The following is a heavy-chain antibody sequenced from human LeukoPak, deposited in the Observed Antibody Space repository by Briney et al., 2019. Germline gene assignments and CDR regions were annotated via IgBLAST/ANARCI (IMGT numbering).Heavy chain of an antibody. Sequence: SETLSLTCTVSCGSISSYYCSWIRQPPGKGLEWIGYIYYSGSTNYNPSLKSRVTISVDTSKNQFSLKLSSVTAAETAVYYCARALYYYDSSGYYYFDYWGQGTLVTVSS. V-gene: IGHV4-59*01. CDR1: CGSISSYY. J-gene: IGHJ4*02. CDR3: ARALYYYDSSGYYYFDY. CDR2: IYYSGST. D-gene: IGHD3-22*01.